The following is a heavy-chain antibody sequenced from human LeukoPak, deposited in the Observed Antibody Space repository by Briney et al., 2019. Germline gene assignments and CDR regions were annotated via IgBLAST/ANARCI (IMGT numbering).Heavy chain of an antibody. CDR2: IYYSGNT. D-gene: IGHD3-22*01. Sequence: PSETPSLTCTVSGGSITIYYWSWIRQPPGKGLEWIGYIYYSGNTNYNPSLKSRVSISIDTSKNQFSLQLSSVTAADTAVYYCAIDRDSSGLRDFDLWGRGTLVTVSA. V-gene: IGHV4-59*01. CDR3: AIDRDSSGLRDFDL. CDR1: GGSITIYY. J-gene: IGHJ2*01.